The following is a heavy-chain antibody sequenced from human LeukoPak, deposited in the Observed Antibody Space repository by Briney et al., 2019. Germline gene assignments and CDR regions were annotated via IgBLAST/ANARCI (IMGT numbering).Heavy chain of an antibody. V-gene: IGHV4-59*08. CDR1: GGSISSYY. J-gene: IGHJ4*02. CDR3: GRHEAGYGGSDDY. Sequence: SQTLSLTCTVSGGSISSYYWSWLRQPPGKGLEWVGSIYHRGTTYYNPSLKTRVTISIDTSKNQFSLNANSVTAADTAVYYCGRHEAGYGGSDDYWGQGTLVTVSS. CDR2: IYHRGTT. D-gene: IGHD4-23*01.